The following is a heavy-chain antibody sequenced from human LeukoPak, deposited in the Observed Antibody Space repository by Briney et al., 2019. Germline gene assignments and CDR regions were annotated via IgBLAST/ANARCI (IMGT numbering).Heavy chain of an antibody. CDR1: GYNFMTYW. CDR2: IYPGDSDT. Sequence: GESLKISCKGSGYNFMTYWIGWVRQMPGKGPEWMGIIYPGDSDTRYSPSFQGRVTISADKSISTAYLQWSSPKVSDTAMYYCARGGIAGATKNHFDFWGQGTLVTVSS. J-gene: IGHJ4*02. V-gene: IGHV5-51*01. D-gene: IGHD1-26*01. CDR3: ARGGIAGATKNHFDF.